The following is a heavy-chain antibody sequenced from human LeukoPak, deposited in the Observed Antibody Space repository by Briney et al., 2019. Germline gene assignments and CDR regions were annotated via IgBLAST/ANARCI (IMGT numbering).Heavy chain of an antibody. J-gene: IGHJ4*02. V-gene: IGHV3-23*01. CDR1: GFTFSNYA. CDR3: ARTGVGGGYRFDY. CDR2: VSGSGGST. Sequence: GGSLRLSCEASGFTFSNYAMTWVRQAPGKGLEWVSGVSGSGGSTYYADSVRGRFTISSDNFQNMMYLQMNSLRAEDTAIYYCARTGVGGGYRFDYWGQGTLVTVSS. D-gene: IGHD1-26*01.